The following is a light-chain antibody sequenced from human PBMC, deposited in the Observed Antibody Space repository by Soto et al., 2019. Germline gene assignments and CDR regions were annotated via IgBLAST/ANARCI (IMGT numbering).Light chain of an antibody. Sequence: EIVLTQSPATLSLSPGERATLSCRASQSVSSYLAWYQQKPGQAPKLLIYDASNWATGIPARFSGSGSGTDFTLTISRLEPEDFAAYYCQQHGTSPITFGQGTRLEIK. CDR1: QSVSSY. V-gene: IGKV3-11*01. J-gene: IGKJ5*01. CDR2: DAS. CDR3: QQHGTSPIT.